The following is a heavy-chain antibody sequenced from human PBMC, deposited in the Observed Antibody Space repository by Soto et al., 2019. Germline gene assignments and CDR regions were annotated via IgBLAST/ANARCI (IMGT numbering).Heavy chain of an antibody. Sequence: GASVKVSCKASGYTFTSYYMHWVRQAPGQGLEWMGIINPSGGSTSYAQKFQGRVTMTRDTSTSTVYMELSSLRSEDTAVYYCARAGLRYFDWIWFDPWGQGTLVTVSS. V-gene: IGHV1-46*03. CDR2: INPSGGST. CDR3: ARAGLRYFDWIWFDP. J-gene: IGHJ5*02. D-gene: IGHD3-9*01. CDR1: GYTFTSYY.